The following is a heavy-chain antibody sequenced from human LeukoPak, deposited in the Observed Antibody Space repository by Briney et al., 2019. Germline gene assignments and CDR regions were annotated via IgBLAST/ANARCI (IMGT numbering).Heavy chain of an antibody. CDR3: ARDSRGIFYNWFNP. Sequence: SETLSLTCTVSGGSISSYYWSWIRQPAGKGLGWIGRIYTSGSTNYNPSLKSRVTMSVDTSKNQFSLKLSSVTAADTAVYYCARDSRGIFYNWFNPWGQGTLVTVSS. V-gene: IGHV4-4*07. J-gene: IGHJ5*02. CDR1: GGSISSYY. D-gene: IGHD3-9*01. CDR2: IYTSGST.